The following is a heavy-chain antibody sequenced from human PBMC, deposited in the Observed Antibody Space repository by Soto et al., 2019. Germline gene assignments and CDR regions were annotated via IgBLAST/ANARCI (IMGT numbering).Heavy chain of an antibody. J-gene: IGHJ6*02. CDR2: ISTRSTYT. CDR1: GFNFRLYE. CDR3: ARDLAWKRGKVGRYYYGMDV. V-gene: IGHV3-11*06. Sequence: GGSLRLSCQASGFNFRLYEMHWVRKAPGKGLEWVSYISTRSTYTNYADSVKGRFTISRDNAKNSLYLQMDSLRVEDTAVYYCARDLAWKRGKVGRYYYGMDVWGQGTTVTVSS. D-gene: IGHD1-1*01.